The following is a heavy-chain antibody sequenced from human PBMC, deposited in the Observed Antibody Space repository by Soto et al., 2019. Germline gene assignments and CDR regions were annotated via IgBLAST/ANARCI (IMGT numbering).Heavy chain of an antibody. CDR1: GGTISGYY. J-gene: IGHJ5*02. CDR3: ARGERFSDRFDP. CDR2: IYSSGNT. V-gene: IGHV4-4*07. Sequence: SETLSLTCSVSGGTISGYYWTWIRQPAGKGLEWIGRIYSSGNTKYNPSLQSRVTMSLDTSNNQFSLRLTSVTAADTAVYYCARGERFSDRFDPPGQGTLVTVSS.